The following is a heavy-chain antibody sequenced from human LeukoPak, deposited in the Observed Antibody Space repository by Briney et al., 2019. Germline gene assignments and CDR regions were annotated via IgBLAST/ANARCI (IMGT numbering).Heavy chain of an antibody. D-gene: IGHD4-17*01. Sequence: GGSLRLSCAASRSTFSTYAMNWVRQAPGKGLEWVSAISGSGDNTYYADSVKGRFTISRDNSKNTLYLQMKSLRAEDTAVYYCAKDHYGDYGWGLGTLVAVSS. J-gene: IGHJ4*02. V-gene: IGHV3-23*01. CDR1: RSTFSTYA. CDR3: AKDHYGDYG. CDR2: ISGSGDNT.